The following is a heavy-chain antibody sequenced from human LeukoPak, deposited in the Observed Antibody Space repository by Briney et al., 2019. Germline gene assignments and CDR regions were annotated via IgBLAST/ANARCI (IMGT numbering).Heavy chain of an antibody. CDR2: INHSGST. Sequence: PSETLSLTCAVYGGSFSGYYWSWIRQPPGKGLEWIGEINHSGSTNYNPSLKSRVTISVDTSKNQFSLKLSSVTAADTAVYHCASGLRRPYCSGGSCWGQGTLVTVSS. J-gene: IGHJ4*02. CDR1: GGSFSGYY. D-gene: IGHD2-15*01. CDR3: ASGLRRPYCSGGSC. V-gene: IGHV4-34*01.